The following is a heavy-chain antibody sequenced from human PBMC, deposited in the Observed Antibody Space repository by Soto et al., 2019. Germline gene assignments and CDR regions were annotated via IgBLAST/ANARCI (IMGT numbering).Heavy chain of an antibody. CDR1: GFTFSYYA. D-gene: IGHD5-12*01. J-gene: IGHJ4*02. CDR3: ARRRDGTWYGCYEY. CDR2: IRSNGGIA. Sequence: EVQLVESGGGVVQPGGSLRLSCAASGFTFSYYAIHWVRQAPGKGLEYVSAIRSNGGIASYANSVRGRFTISRDDSKNTVHLQMCSLRAEDMAVYYCARRRDGTWYGCYEYWGQGTLVTVSS. V-gene: IGHV3-64*01.